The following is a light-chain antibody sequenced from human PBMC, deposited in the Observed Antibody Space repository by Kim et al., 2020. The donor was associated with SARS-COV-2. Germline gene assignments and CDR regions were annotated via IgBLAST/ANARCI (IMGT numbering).Light chain of an antibody. J-gene: IGLJ3*02. V-gene: IGLV2-14*04. CDR3: SSYTSSSTGV. CDR1: SSDVGGYNY. Sequence: GQSLTISCTGTSSDVGGYNYVSWYQQHPGKAPKLMIYDVSKRPSGFSNRFSGSKSGNTASLTISGLQAEDEADYYCSSYTSSSTGVFGGGTQLTVL. CDR2: DVS.